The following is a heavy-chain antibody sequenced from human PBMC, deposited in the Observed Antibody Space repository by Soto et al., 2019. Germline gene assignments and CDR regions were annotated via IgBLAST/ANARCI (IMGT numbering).Heavy chain of an antibody. CDR1: GSTFSNYI. D-gene: IGHD2-15*01. V-gene: IGHV3-30-3*01. Sequence: QLQLVESGGGVVQPGRSLRLSCAASGSTFSNYIMHWVRQAPGKGLEWVAFISYDGSNKDYADSVEGRFTISRDNSKNTLYLQLSSLRPEDTAVYDCAGGDNYYALGVWGQGTTVTVSS. CDR2: ISYDGSNK. CDR3: AGGDNYYALGV. J-gene: IGHJ6*02.